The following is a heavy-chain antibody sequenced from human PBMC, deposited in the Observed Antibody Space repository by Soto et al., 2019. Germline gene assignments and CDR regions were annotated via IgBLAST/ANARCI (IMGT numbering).Heavy chain of an antibody. CDR1: GVTFDSCG. D-gene: IGHD2-15*01. CDR3: ATEVAKTTLNFDY. V-gene: IGHV3-23*01. J-gene: IGHJ4*02. Sequence: QSGGPLRLSCVSSGVTFDSCGMTWVRQAPRKGLEWVAGGRPPAANTPYADSVRGRFIISRDDSRKTMSLDMNSLRGDDTAVYYCATEVAKTTLNFDYWGQGTVATVSS. CDR2: GRPPAANT.